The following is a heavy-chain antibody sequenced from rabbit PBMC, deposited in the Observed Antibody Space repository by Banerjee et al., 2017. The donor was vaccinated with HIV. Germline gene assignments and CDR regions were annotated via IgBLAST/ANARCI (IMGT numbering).Heavy chain of an antibody. Sequence: QSLEESGGDLVKPGGSLTLSCKASGFDFSSYYMSWVRQAPGKGLEWIGIIYAGKGSTDYASWVNGRFTISSDNAQNTVDLQMNSLTAADTATYFCARSYDDYGAYYFNLWGPGTLVT. D-gene: IGHD2-1*01. CDR2: IYAGKGST. CDR1: GFDFSSYY. CDR3: ARSYDDYGAYYFNL. J-gene: IGHJ4*01. V-gene: IGHV1S7*01.